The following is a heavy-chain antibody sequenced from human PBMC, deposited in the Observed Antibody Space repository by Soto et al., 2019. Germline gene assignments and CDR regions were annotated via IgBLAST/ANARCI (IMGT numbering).Heavy chain of an antibody. CDR1: GFTFNNYA. CDR2: ISGSGGST. Sequence: EVQLLESGGGLVQPGGSLRLSCAASGFTFNNYAMSWVRQAPGKGLEWVSGISGSGGSTYYADSVKGRFTISRDNSKNTLYRQRSSLRAEDTAVYYCAKALVHGPWSCYFDYWGQGTMVTVSS. V-gene: IGHV3-23*01. D-gene: IGHD2-8*01. J-gene: IGHJ4*02. CDR3: AKALVHGPWSCYFDY.